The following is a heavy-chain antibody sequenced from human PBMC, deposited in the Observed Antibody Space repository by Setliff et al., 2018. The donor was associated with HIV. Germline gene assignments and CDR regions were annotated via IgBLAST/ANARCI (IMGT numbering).Heavy chain of an antibody. J-gene: IGHJ4*02. V-gene: IGHV1-18*01. CDR2: ISAYNANT. D-gene: IGHD5-12*01. Sequence: VASVKVSCKASGYTFTSYGITWVRQAPGQGLEWMGWISAYNANTNYTQKLQDRVTLTKDTSTSTAYMYLRSLTSDDSAIYYCAATGSGGYVHWGQGTLVTVSS. CDR1: GYTFTSYG. CDR3: AATGSGGYVH.